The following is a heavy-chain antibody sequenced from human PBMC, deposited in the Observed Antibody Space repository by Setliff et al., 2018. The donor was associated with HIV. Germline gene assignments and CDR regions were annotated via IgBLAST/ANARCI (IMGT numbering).Heavy chain of an antibody. Sequence: ASVKVSCKASGYGLIAYAMNWVRQAPGQRPEWMGWINPGNGNTKYSQKFQGRVTITRVTSASTVYMELSGLRSEDTAVYYCARGLSIDSSGYPRIGYSYTDVWGKGTTVTVSS. CDR3: ARGLSIDSSGYPRIGYSYTDV. CDR1: GYGLIAYA. J-gene: IGHJ6*03. D-gene: IGHD3-22*01. CDR2: INPGNGNT. V-gene: IGHV1-3*01.